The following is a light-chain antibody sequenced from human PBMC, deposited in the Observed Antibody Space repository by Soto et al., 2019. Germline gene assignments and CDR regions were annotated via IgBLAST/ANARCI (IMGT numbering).Light chain of an antibody. J-gene: IGKJ1*01. CDR1: QTINRY. Sequence: IQMTQSPSSLSASVGDRVTITCRASQTINRYLSWYQKKPGKAPNLLISAASTLQAGVPSRFSGSESGTEFTLTISSLQPEDFATYYCQQTYSSPWTFGQGNTVEIK. CDR2: AAS. V-gene: IGKV1-39*01. CDR3: QQTYSSPWT.